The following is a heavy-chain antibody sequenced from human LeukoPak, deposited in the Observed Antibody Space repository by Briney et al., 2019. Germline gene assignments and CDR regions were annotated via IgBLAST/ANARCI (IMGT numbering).Heavy chain of an antibody. Sequence: SVKVSCKASGGTFSSYAISWVRQAPGQGLEWMGGIIPIFGTANYAQKFQGRVTITTDESTSTAYMELSSLRSEDTAVYYCARGSTAAAGTGPDYYYYMDVWGKGTTVTVSS. CDR1: GGTFSSYA. CDR3: ARGSTAAAGTGPDYYYYMDV. CDR2: IIPIFGTA. D-gene: IGHD6-13*01. J-gene: IGHJ6*03. V-gene: IGHV1-69*05.